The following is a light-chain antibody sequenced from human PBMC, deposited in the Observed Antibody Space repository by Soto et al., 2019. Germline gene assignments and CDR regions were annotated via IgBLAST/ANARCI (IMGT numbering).Light chain of an antibody. Sequence: EIVLTQSPATLSLSPGERATLSCRASQSVSSYLAWYQQKPGQAPRLLIYDASNRATGIAARFSGSGSVTDFTLTISSLEPEDFAVYYCQQRSNWPPLFTFGPGTKVDIK. V-gene: IGKV3-11*01. CDR2: DAS. CDR3: QQRSNWPPLFT. CDR1: QSVSSY. J-gene: IGKJ3*01.